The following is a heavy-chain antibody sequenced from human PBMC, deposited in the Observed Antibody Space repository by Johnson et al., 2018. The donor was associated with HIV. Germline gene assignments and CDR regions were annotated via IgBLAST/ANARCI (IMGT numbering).Heavy chain of an antibody. D-gene: IGHD3-16*01. Sequence: VLLVESGGGLVQPGGSLRLSCPASGFTFRSYWMSWVRQAPGKGLEWVATIKQDGSNNYYADSVKGRFTISSDNSKNTLYLQVTSLRAEDTAVYYCAKPPSMGADAFDIWGQGTGVTVSS. V-gene: IGHV3-7*01. CDR3: AKPPSMGADAFDI. CDR2: IKQDGSNN. CDR1: GFTFRSYW. J-gene: IGHJ3*02.